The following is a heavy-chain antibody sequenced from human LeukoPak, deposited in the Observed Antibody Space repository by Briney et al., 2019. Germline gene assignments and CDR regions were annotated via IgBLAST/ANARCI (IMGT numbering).Heavy chain of an antibody. V-gene: IGHV3-11*05. J-gene: IGHJ4*02. Sequence: GGSLRLSCAASAFTFSDYYMSWIRQAPGKGLEWVSYISSSSSYTNYADSVKGRFTISRDNAKNSPYLQMNSLRADDTAVYYCARGRARGVAAPFDYWGQGNLVTVSS. CDR3: ARGRARGVAAPFDY. D-gene: IGHD3-10*01. CDR1: AFTFSDYY. CDR2: ISSSSSYT.